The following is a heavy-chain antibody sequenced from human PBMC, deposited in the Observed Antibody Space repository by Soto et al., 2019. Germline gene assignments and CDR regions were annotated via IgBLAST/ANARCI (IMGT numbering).Heavy chain of an antibody. J-gene: IGHJ4*02. CDR3: ARDGEIAARRGGTFDY. V-gene: IGHV1-18*01. CDR2: ISAYNGNT. Sequence: QVQLVQSGAEVKKPGASVKVSCKASGYTFTSYGISWVRQAPGPGREWMGWISAYNGNTNYAQKLQGRVTMTTDTSTITAYMELRSLRSDDTAVYYWARDGEIAARRGGTFDYWGQGTLVTVSS. D-gene: IGHD6-6*01. CDR1: GYTFTSYG.